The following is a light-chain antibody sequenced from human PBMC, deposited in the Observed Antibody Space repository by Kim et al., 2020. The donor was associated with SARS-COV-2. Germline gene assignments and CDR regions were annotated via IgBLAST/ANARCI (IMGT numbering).Light chain of an antibody. CDR1: QSIGTR. CDR2: AAS. Sequence: SGGDRVTIACPASQSIGTRLNWYQQRPGKAPKLLIYAASSLQSGVPSRFSGTGSGTDFTIPISSLQPEDFATYYCQQSYSTPWLTFGGGTKVDIK. V-gene: IGKV1-39*01. CDR3: QQSYSTPWLT. J-gene: IGKJ4*01.